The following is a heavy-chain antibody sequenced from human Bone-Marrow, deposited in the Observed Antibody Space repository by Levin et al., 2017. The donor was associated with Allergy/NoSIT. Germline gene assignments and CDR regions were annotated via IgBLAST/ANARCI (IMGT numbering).Heavy chain of an antibody. CDR1: GFTFYTYT. Sequence: AGESLKISCEASGFTFYTYTMNWVRQAPGKGLEWVSSMSSSSSYTSYADSVQGRFTISRDNAKNSVYLQMNSLRVEDTAVYYCARDLTSGWYERNYYYGMDVWGQGTTVTVSS. CDR3: ARDLTSGWYERNYYYGMDV. V-gene: IGHV3-21*01. J-gene: IGHJ6*02. CDR2: MSSSSSYT. D-gene: IGHD6-19*01.